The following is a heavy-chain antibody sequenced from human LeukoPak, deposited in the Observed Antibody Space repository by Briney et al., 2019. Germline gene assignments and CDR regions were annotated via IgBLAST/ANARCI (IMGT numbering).Heavy chain of an antibody. V-gene: IGHV3-30-3*01. CDR3: ARLHVDTAMVPIDY. Sequence: GGSLRLSCAASGFTFSSYAMHWVRQAPVKGLEWVAVISYDGSNKYYADSVKGRFTISRDNSKNTLYLQMNSLRAEDTAVYYCARLHVDTAMVPIDYWGQGTLVTVSS. J-gene: IGHJ4*02. D-gene: IGHD5-18*01. CDR1: GFTFSSYA. CDR2: ISYDGSNK.